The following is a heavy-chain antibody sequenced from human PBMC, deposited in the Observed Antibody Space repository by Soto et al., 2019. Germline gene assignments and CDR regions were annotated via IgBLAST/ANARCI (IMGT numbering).Heavy chain of an antibody. Sequence: SETLSLTCAVSGGSISSTTYYWACIRQPPGKGLEWVATIYYSGATYYNPSLKSRLTISIDTSKNQFSLRLSSVTAADTAMYYCARYYDTSNRPYFHHWGQGTRVTVSS. CDR3: ARYYDTSNRPYFHH. J-gene: IGHJ1*01. D-gene: IGHD3-22*01. CDR2: IYYSGAT. V-gene: IGHV4-39*01. CDR1: GGSISSTTYY.